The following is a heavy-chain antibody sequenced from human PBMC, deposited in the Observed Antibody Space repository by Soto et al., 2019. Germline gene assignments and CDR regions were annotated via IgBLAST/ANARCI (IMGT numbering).Heavy chain of an antibody. Sequence: GGSLRLSCAASGFTFSRYAMSWVRQAPGKGLEWVSAISGSGGSTYYADSVKGRFTISRDNSKNTLYLQMNSLSAEDTAVYYCAKDFEVANPSGGFDYWGQGTLVTVSS. CDR2: ISGSGGST. CDR1: GFTFSRYA. D-gene: IGHD5-12*01. CDR3: AKDFEVANPSGGFDY. V-gene: IGHV3-23*01. J-gene: IGHJ4*02.